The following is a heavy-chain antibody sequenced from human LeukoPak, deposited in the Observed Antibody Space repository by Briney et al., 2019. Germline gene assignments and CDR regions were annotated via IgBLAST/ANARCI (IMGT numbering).Heavy chain of an antibody. CDR2: TNHSGST. CDR3: ARALRGYCSGGSCSYYYGMDV. Sequence: SETLSLTCAVYGGSFSGYYWSWIRQPPGKGLEWIGETNHSGSTNYSPSLKSRVTISVDTSKNQFSLKLSSATAADTAVYYCARALRGYCSGGSCSYYYGMDVWGQGTTVTVSS. V-gene: IGHV4-34*01. D-gene: IGHD2-15*01. J-gene: IGHJ6*02. CDR1: GGSFSGYY.